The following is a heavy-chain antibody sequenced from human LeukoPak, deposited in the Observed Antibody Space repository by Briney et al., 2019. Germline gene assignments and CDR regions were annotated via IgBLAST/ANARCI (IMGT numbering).Heavy chain of an antibody. J-gene: IGHJ6*03. CDR2: IRYDGSNK. V-gene: IGHV3-30*02. CDR3: ARDSKNYYYYMDV. Sequence: AGGSLRLSCAASGFTFSSYGMHWVRQAPGKGLEWVAFIRYDGSNKYYADSVKGRFTISRDNSKNTLYLQMNSLRAEDTAVYYCARDSKNYYYYMDVWGKGTTVTVSS. CDR1: GFTFSSYG. D-gene: IGHD3-3*02.